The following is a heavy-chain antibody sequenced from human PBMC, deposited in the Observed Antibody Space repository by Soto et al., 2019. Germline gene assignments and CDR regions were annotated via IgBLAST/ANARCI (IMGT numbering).Heavy chain of an antibody. Sequence: ASVKVSCKASGGTFSSYAISWVRQAPGQGLEWMGGIIPIFGTANYAQKFQGRVTITADESTSTAYMELSSLRSEDTAVYYCAREGVSGRSKFMSFDYWGQGTLVTVSS. CDR3: AREGVSGRSKFMSFDY. CDR2: IIPIFGTA. D-gene: IGHD6-19*01. J-gene: IGHJ4*02. CDR1: GGTFSSYA. V-gene: IGHV1-69*13.